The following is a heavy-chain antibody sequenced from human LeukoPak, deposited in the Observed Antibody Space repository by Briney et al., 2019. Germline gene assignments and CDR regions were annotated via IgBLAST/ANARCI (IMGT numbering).Heavy chain of an antibody. D-gene: IGHD3-10*01. CDR2: IYTSGST. J-gene: IGHJ4*02. Sequence: SQTLSLTCTVSGGSISSGSYYWSWIRQPAGKGLEWIGRIYTSGSTNYNPSLKSRVTISVDTSKNQFSLKLSSVTAADTAVYYCARGPQLLWFRESAMVTSNPLDYWGQGTLVTVSS. CDR1: GGSISSGSYY. V-gene: IGHV4-61*02. CDR3: ARGPQLLWFRESAMVTSNPLDY.